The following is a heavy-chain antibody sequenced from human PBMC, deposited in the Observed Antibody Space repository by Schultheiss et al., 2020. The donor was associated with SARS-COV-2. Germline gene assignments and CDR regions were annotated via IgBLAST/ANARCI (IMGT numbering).Heavy chain of an antibody. V-gene: IGHV1-24*01. D-gene: IGHD2-2*01. CDR3: AQLVVVPAANPDTFDP. J-gene: IGHJ5*02. CDR2: FDPEDGET. CDR1: GDTFTSYD. Sequence: ASVKVSCKASGDTFTSYDINWVRQAPGKGLEWMGGFDPEDGETIYAQKFQGRVTMTEDTSTDTAYMELSSLRSEDTAVYYCAQLVVVPAANPDTFDPWGQGTLVTVSS.